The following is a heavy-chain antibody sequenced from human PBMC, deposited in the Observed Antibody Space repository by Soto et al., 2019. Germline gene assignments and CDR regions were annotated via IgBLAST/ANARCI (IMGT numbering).Heavy chain of an antibody. CDR3: ASSNVEGWYFDL. V-gene: IGHV3-23*01. CDR1: GFIFSDHA. D-gene: IGHD3-3*01. Sequence: PGGSLRLSCEASGFIFSDHAMSWVRQAPGKGLEWVSAISGNGIATYYADSVKGRFTISRDNSKNTLYLQMNSPRAEDTAVYYCASSNVEGWYFDLWGRGTLVTVSS. J-gene: IGHJ2*01. CDR2: ISGNGIAT.